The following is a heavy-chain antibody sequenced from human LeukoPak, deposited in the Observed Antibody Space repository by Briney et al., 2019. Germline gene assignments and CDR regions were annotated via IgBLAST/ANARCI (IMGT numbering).Heavy chain of an antibody. D-gene: IGHD3-3*01. Sequence: GASVKVSCKVSGYTLTELSMHWVRQAPGKGLEWMGGFDPEDGETIYAQKFQGRVTMTEDTSTDTAYMELSSLRSEDTAVYYCATDGALLRSDWYSDLWGRGTLVTVSS. CDR2: FDPEDGET. V-gene: IGHV1-24*01. J-gene: IGHJ2*01. CDR3: ATDGALLRSDWYSDL. CDR1: GYTLTELS.